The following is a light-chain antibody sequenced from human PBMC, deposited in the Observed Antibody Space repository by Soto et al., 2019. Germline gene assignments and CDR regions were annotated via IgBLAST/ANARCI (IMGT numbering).Light chain of an antibody. J-gene: IGLJ2*01. V-gene: IGLV2-23*03. Sequence: QPASVSGSPGQSITISCTGTSSDVGSYNLVSWYQQHPGKAPKLMIYEGSKRASGVSNRFSGSKSGNTASLTISGLQAEDEADYYCCSYAGSSTFTVFGGGTKLTVL. CDR2: EGS. CDR3: CSYAGSSTFTV. CDR1: SSDVGSYNL.